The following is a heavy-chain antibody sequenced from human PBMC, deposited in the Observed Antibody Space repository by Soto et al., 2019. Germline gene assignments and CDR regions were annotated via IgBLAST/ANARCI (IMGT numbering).Heavy chain of an antibody. CDR1: GFTFSSYG. Sequence: GGSLRLSCAASGFTFSSYGMHWVRQAPGKGLEWVAVISYDGSNKYYADSVKGRFTISRDNSKNTLYLQMNSLRAEDTAVYYCAKDIADAFDIWGQGTMVTVSS. CDR3: AKDIADAFDI. CDR2: ISYDGSNK. D-gene: IGHD2-15*01. J-gene: IGHJ3*02. V-gene: IGHV3-30*18.